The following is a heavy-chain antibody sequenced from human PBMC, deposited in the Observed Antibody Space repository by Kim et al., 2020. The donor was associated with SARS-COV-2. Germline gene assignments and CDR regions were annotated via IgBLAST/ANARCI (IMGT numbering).Heavy chain of an antibody. CDR2: ISYDGSNK. Sequence: GGSLRLSCAASGFTFSTYGMHWVRQAPGKGLEWVALISYDGSNKYYADSVKGRFTISRDNSENTQYLQMNMLTAENTAAYSCAKGLLRGVNFYYYGVDV. CDR3: AKGLLRGVNFYYYGVDV. V-gene: IGHV3-30*18. CDR1: GFTFSTYG. J-gene: IGHJ6*01. D-gene: IGHD3-10*01.